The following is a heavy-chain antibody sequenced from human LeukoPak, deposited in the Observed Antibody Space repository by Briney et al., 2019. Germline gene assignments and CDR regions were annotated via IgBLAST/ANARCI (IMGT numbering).Heavy chain of an antibody. CDR2: MSFDGTHI. J-gene: IGHJ6*02. CDR1: GFTFSTYS. Sequence: GGSLRLSCAASGFTFSTYSMNWVRQAPGKGLEWVAVMSFDGTHIYYADSVKGRFTISRDNSKNTLYLQMNSLRAEDTAVYYCARCSGYGMDVWGQGTTVTVS. D-gene: IGHD3-10*02. CDR3: ARCSGYGMDV. V-gene: IGHV3-30*03.